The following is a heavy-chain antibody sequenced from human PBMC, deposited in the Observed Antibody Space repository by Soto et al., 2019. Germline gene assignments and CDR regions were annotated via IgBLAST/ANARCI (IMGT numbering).Heavy chain of an antibody. CDR2: ISGSAGTT. CDR3: AKNGPAYADAFDS. D-gene: IGHD2-8*01. CDR1: GFIFASYA. V-gene: IGHV3-23*01. Sequence: EVQLSQSGGGWVQPGGSLRLSCSASGFIFASYAMSWVRQAPGKGLEWVSVISGSAGTTDYAGSVTGRFTISRDNSKNTLYLHMNSLKGEDKAVYYCAKNGPAYADAFDSWGQGTIVTVSS. J-gene: IGHJ3*01.